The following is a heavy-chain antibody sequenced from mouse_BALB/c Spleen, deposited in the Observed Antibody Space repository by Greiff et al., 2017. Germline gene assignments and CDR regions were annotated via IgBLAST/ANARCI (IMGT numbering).Heavy chain of an antibody. Sequence: VKLMESGAELARPGASVKLSCKASGYTFTDYYINWVKQRTGQGLEWIGEIYPGSGNTYYNEKFKGKATLTADKSSSTAYMQLSSLTSEDSAVYFCARGGLRRDAYAMDYWGQGTSVTVSS. J-gene: IGHJ4*01. V-gene: IGHV1-77*01. CDR3: ARGGLRRDAYAMDY. D-gene: IGHD2-4*01. CDR1: GYTFTDYY. CDR2: IYPGSGNT.